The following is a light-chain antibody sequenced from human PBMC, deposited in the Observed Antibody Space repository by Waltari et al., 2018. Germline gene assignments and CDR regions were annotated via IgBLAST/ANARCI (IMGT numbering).Light chain of an antibody. CDR3: MVWHGGAVV. V-gene: IGLV5-45*03. J-gene: IGLJ2*01. CDR1: SDMYVGDYR. CDR2: YPGN. Sequence: QPVLTQPSSLSAPPGAPASPTCTLRSDMYVGDYRIFCYQQMPGSPPPYLLTYPGNQWGAGGPRRFSWSKDASANAGVLVISAVQAEDEADYYCMVWHGGAVVFGGGTKLTVL.